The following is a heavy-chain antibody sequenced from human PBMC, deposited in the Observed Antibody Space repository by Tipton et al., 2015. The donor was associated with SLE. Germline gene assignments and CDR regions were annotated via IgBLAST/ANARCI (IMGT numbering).Heavy chain of an antibody. CDR3: ASARAAAGTGNFDY. J-gene: IGHJ4*02. D-gene: IGHD6-13*01. Sequence: TLSLTCTVSGGSISSSSYYWGWIRQPPGKGLEWIGGIYYSGSTYYNPSLKSRVTISVDTSRNHFSLNLNSVTAADTAVYYCASARAAAGTGNFDYWGQGALVIVSS. CDR2: IYYSGST. V-gene: IGHV4-39*02. CDR1: GGSISSSSYY.